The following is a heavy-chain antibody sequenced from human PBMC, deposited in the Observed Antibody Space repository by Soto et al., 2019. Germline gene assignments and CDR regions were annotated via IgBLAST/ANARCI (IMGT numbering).Heavy chain of an antibody. CDR3: ATTYSGSYYARGVYYYGMDV. V-gene: IGHV4-34*01. D-gene: IGHD1-26*01. J-gene: IGHJ6*02. CDR2: INHSGST. Sequence: SETLSLTCAVYGGSFSGYYWSWIRQPPGKGLEWIGEINHSGSTNYNPSLKSRVTISVDTSKNQFSLKLSSVTAADTAVYYCATTYSGSYYARGVYYYGMDVWGQGTTVTVSS. CDR1: GGSFSGYY.